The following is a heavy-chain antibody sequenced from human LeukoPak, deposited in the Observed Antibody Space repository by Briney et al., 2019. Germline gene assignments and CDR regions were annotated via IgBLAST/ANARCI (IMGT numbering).Heavy chain of an antibody. D-gene: IGHD3-22*01. J-gene: IGHJ4*02. Sequence: ASXKVSCKASGYTFTSYYMHWVRQAPGQGLEWMGIINPSGGRKRYAQKFQGRVTMTRHTSTSTVYMELSSLRSEDTAVYYCAREDGSSGSLDWGQGTLVTVSS. CDR1: GYTFTSYY. CDR2: INPSGGRK. CDR3: AREDGSSGSLD. V-gene: IGHV1-46*01.